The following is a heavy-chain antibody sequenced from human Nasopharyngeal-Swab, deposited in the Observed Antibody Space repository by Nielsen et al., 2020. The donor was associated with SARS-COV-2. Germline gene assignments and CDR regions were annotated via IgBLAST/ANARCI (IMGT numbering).Heavy chain of an antibody. Sequence: GESLKISCAASGFTFSSYAMSWVRQAPGKGLEWVSAISGSGGSTYYADSVKGRFTISRDNSKNTLYLQMNSLRAEDTAVYYCAKSWAYSSGWYGGTYFDYWGQGTLVTVSS. CDR1: GFTFSSYA. CDR2: ISGSGGST. J-gene: IGHJ4*02. D-gene: IGHD6-19*01. V-gene: IGHV3-23*01. CDR3: AKSWAYSSGWYGGTYFDY.